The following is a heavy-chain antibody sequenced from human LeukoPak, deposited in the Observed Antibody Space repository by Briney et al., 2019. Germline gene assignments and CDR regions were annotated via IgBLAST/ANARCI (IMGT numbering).Heavy chain of an antibody. Sequence: GGSLRLSREASGFTFSTYGMHWVRQAPGKGLEWVSFIRSDGSRRFYGDSVKGRFTISRDNSKNTMYLQMNSLSPEDTAVYYCAKRDTGGDSGIDYWGQGTLVTVSS. V-gene: IGHV3-30*02. CDR3: AKRDTGGDSGIDY. CDR2: IRSDGSRR. CDR1: GFTFSTYG. D-gene: IGHD4-23*01. J-gene: IGHJ4*02.